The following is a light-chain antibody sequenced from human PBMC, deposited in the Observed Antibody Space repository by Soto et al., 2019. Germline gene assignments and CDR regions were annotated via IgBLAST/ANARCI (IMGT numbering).Light chain of an antibody. CDR1: QSVSSK. CDR2: GAS. V-gene: IGKV3-20*01. CDR3: HQYGSSPRT. J-gene: IGKJ1*01. Sequence: EIVMTQSPATLSXXXXXXXXXXXMASQSVSSKLAWYQQKPGQAPRLLIYGASTRATGIPARFSGSGSGTDFTLTISRLEPEDFAVYYCHQYGSSPRTFGQGTKVDIK.